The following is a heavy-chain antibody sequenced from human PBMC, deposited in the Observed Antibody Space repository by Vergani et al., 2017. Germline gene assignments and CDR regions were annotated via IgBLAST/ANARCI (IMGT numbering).Heavy chain of an antibody. CDR3: AKDVVAYCRSSSCPFDY. CDR2: IRSKTNSYAT. J-gene: IGHJ4*02. Sequence: EVQLLESGGDLVQPGGSLRLSCAASGFTFSGSAIHWVRQASGKGLEWVGRIRSKTNSYATAYAASVQGRFTVSRDDSKNTAYLQMDSLKIEDTAVYYCAKDVVAYCRSSSCPFDYWGQGTLVTVSS. V-gene: IGHV3-73*01. D-gene: IGHD2-2*01. CDR1: GFTFSGSA.